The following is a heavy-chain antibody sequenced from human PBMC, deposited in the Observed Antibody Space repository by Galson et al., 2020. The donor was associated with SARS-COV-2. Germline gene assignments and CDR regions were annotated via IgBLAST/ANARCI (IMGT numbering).Heavy chain of an antibody. Sequence: ASVKVSCKASGYTFTSYGISWVRQAPGQGLEWMGWISAYNGNTNYAQKLQGRVTMTTDTSTSTAYMELRSLRSDDTAVYYCARGAGYYGSGSLHGMDVWGQGTTVTVSS. CDR1: GYTFTSYG. J-gene: IGHJ6*02. CDR2: ISAYNGNT. D-gene: IGHD3-10*01. V-gene: IGHV1-18*01. CDR3: ARGAGYYGSGSLHGMDV.